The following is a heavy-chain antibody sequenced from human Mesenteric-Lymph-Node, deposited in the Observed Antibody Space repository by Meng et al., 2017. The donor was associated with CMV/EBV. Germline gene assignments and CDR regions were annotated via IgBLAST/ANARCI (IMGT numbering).Heavy chain of an antibody. CDR2: IIPIFGTA. Sequence: SVKVSCKASGGTFSSYAISWVRQAPGQGLEWMGGIIPIFGTANYAQKFQGRVTITTDESTSTAYMELSSLRSEDTAVYYCARGNTGGSVMSIAARPYYFDYWGQGTLVTVSS. J-gene: IGHJ4*02. D-gene: IGHD6-6*01. CDR3: ARGNTGGSVMSIAARPYYFDY. V-gene: IGHV1-69*05. CDR1: GGTFSSYA.